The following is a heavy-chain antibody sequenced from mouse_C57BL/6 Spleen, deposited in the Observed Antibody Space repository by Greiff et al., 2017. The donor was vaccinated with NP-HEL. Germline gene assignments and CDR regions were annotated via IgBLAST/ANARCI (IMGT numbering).Heavy chain of an antibody. CDR2: IWSGGST. V-gene: IGHV2-2*01. J-gene: IGHJ4*01. D-gene: IGHD2-3*01. Sequence: QVQLQQSGPGLVQPSQSLSITCTVSGFSLTSYGVHWVRPSPGKGLEWLGVIWSGGSTDYNAAFISRLSISKDNSKSQVFFKMNSLQADDTAIYYCARYDHYAMDYWGQGTSVTVSS. CDR1: GFSLTSYG. CDR3: ARYDHYAMDY.